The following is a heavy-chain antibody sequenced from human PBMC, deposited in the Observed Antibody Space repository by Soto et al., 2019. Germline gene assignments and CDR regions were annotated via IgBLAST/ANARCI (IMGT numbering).Heavy chain of an antibody. CDR1: GYTFTSYG. J-gene: IGHJ6*02. D-gene: IGHD3-10*01. V-gene: IGHV1-3*01. CDR3: ARDGYGSGSYVHYYYGMDV. CDR2: INAANGDT. Sequence: QVQLVQSGTEVKKPGASVKVSCKASGYTFTSYGIHWVRQAPGQRLEWMGWINAANGDTKYSPKFQGRVTMTRDTSISTAYMELSRLRSDDTAVYYCARDGYGSGSYVHYYYGMDVWGQGTTVTVSS.